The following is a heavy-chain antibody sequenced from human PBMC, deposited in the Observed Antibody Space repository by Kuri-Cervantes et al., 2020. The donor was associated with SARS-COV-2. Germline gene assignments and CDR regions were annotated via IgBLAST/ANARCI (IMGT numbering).Heavy chain of an antibody. CDR1: GGSVSSGSYY. Sequence: SETLSLTRTVSGGSVSSGSYYWSWIRQPPGKGLEWIGYIYYSGSTNYNPSLKSRVTISVDTSKNQFSLKLSSVTAADTAVYYCARDHYDSSGYAFDIWGQGTMVTVSS. CDR2: IYYSGST. CDR3: ARDHYDSSGYAFDI. V-gene: IGHV4-61*01. D-gene: IGHD3-22*01. J-gene: IGHJ3*02.